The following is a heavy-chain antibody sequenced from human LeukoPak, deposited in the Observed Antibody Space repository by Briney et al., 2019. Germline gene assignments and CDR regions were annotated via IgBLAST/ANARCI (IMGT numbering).Heavy chain of an antibody. CDR3: ARVSSGWYYFDY. CDR1: GFTFSSYA. D-gene: IGHD6-19*01. V-gene: IGHV3-30*04. J-gene: IGHJ4*02. CDR2: ISYDGSNK. Sequence: GGSLRLSCAASGFTFSSYAMHWVRQAPGKGLEWVAVISYDGSNKYYADSVKGRITISRDNSKNTLYLQMNSLRAEDMAVYYCARVSSGWYYFDYWGQGTLVTVSS.